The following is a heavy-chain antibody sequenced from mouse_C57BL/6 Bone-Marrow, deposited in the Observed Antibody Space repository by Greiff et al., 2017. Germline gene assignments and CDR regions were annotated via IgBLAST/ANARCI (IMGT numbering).Heavy chain of an antibody. V-gene: IGHV5-17*01. D-gene: IGHD1-1*02. J-gene: IGHJ1*03. CDR2: ISSGSSTI. Sequence: DVMLVESGGGLVKPGGSLKLSCAASGFTFSDYGMHWVRQAPEKGLEWVAYISSGSSTIYYADTVKGRFTISRDNAKNTLFLQMTSLRSEDTAMYYCAIYGGYFDVWGTGTTVTVSS. CDR1: GFTFSDYG. CDR3: AIYGGYFDV.